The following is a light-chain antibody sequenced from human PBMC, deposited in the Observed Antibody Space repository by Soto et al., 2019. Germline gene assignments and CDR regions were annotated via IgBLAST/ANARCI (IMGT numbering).Light chain of an antibody. CDR3: SSFTSSSTWV. CDR1: SDDIGDYNY. Sequence: QSALTQPASVSGSPGQSITISCTGTSDDIGDYNYVSWYQHHPGKAPKLVIYAVSYRPSGVSNRFSASKSGNTASLTISGLQAEDEADYYCSSFTSSSTWVFGGGTKVTVL. V-gene: IGLV2-14*01. J-gene: IGLJ3*02. CDR2: AVS.